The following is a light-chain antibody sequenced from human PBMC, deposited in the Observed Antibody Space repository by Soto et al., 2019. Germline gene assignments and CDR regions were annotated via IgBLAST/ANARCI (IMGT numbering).Light chain of an antibody. CDR1: QSVSSSY. J-gene: IGKJ5*01. CDR3: MQALQTLT. V-gene: IGKV3-20*01. CDR2: GAS. Sequence: PGEGATLSCRASQSVSSSYIAWYQQRPGQTPSLLIYGASTRATGIPDRFSGSGSGTDFTLKISRVEAEDVGVYYCMQALQTLTFGQGTRLEIK.